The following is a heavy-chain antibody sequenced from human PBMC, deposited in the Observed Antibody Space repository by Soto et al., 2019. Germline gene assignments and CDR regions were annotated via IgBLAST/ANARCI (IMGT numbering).Heavy chain of an antibody. CDR3: ARGPLQVGYYYYYGMDV. J-gene: IGHJ6*02. D-gene: IGHD3-10*01. CDR1: GGSTSSSSYY. Sequence: QLQLQESGPGLVKPSETLSLTCTSSGGSTSSSSYYWGWIRQPPGKGLEWIGSIYYSGSTYYNPSLKSRSTISVDTSKNQCSLQRSSVTAADTAVYYCARGPLQVGYYYYYGMDVWGQGTTVTVSS. V-gene: IGHV4-39*01. CDR2: IYYSGST.